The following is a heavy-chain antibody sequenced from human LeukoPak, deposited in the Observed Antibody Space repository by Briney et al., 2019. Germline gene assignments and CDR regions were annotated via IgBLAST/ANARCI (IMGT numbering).Heavy chain of an antibody. CDR2: IRGSGDNT. V-gene: IGHV3-23*01. D-gene: IGHD1-1*01. CDR1: GFTVSSNY. J-gene: IGHJ6*02. CDR3: AKLNDNYYYYGMDV. Sequence: GGSLRLSCAASGFTVSSNYMSWVRQAPGKGLEWVSLIRGSGDNTYYADFVKGRFTIARDNSKNTLHLQMNSLRAEDTAVYYCAKLNDNYYYYGMDVWGQGTTVTVSS.